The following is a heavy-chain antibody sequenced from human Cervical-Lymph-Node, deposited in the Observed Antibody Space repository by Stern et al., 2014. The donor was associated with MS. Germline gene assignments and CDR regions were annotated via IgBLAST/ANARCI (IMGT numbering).Heavy chain of an antibody. CDR2: IWYDCSNT. D-gene: IGHD6-13*01. Sequence: VQLVESGGGVVQPGRSLRLSCAASGFTFSSYGMHWVRQAPGKGLEWVAVIWYDCSNTYYADTVKCRFTISRDNSKNTLYLQMNSLRAEDTAVYYCARSSSPSPYYYYGMDVWGQGTTVTVSS. CDR1: GFTFSSYG. J-gene: IGHJ6*02. CDR3: ARSSSPSPYYYYGMDV. V-gene: IGHV3-33*01.